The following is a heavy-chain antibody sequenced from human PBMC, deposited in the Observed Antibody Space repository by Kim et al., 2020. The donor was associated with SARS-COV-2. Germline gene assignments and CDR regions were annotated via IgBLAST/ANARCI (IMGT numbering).Heavy chain of an antibody. CDR1: GFTFSGSA. Sequence: GGSLRLSCAASGFTFSGSAMHWVRQASGKGLEWVGRIRSKTNSYATAYAASVTGRFTISRDDSKNTAYLQMNSLKTEDTAVYYCTGPTHFDYWGQGTLVTVSS. J-gene: IGHJ4*02. CDR2: IRSKTNSYAT. CDR3: TGPTHFDY. V-gene: IGHV3-73*01.